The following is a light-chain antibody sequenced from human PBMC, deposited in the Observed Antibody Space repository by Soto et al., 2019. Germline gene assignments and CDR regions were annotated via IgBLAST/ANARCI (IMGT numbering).Light chain of an antibody. J-gene: IGLJ2*01. CDR3: SSFTTSNTVV. CDR2: EVS. CDR1: SSDVGSYNR. Sequence: QSVLTQPPAVSGSPGQSVTISCSGTSSDVGSYNRVSWYRQSPGTAPKTMIYEVSNRPSGVPDRFSGSKSGNTASLTISGLQAEDEAAYYCSSFTTSNTVVFGGGTKLTVL. V-gene: IGLV2-18*02.